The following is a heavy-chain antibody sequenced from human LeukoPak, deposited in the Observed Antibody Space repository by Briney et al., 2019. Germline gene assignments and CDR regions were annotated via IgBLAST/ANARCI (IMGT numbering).Heavy chain of an antibody. CDR2: INHSGST. Sequence: SETLSVTCAVYGGSFSGYYWSWIRQPPGKGLEWIGEINHSGSTNYNPSLKSRVTISVDTSKNQFSLKLSSVTAADTAVYYCASLCGYSYGIHRKNYYYYGMDVWGQGTTVTVSS. CDR3: ASLCGYSYGIHRKNYYYYGMDV. V-gene: IGHV4-34*01. D-gene: IGHD5-18*01. J-gene: IGHJ6*02. CDR1: GGSFSGYY.